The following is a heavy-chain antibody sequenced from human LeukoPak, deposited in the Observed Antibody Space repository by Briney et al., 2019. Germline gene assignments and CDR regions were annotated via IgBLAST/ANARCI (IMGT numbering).Heavy chain of an antibody. V-gene: IGHV1-46*01. D-gene: IGHD1-26*01. Sequence: ASVKVSCKASGYTFTGYYMHWVRQAPGQGLEWMGIINPSGGSTSYAQKFQGRVTMTRDTSTSTVYMELSSLRSEDTAVYYCSGSGSYLVAFDIWGQGTMVTVSS. CDR1: GYTFTGYY. J-gene: IGHJ3*02. CDR2: INPSGGST. CDR3: SGSGSYLVAFDI.